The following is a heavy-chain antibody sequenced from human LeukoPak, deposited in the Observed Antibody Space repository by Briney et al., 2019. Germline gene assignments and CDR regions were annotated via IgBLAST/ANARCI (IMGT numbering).Heavy chain of an antibody. CDR1: GFTFSDYY. Sequence: PGGSLRLSCAASGFTFSDYYMHWVRQTPGKGLVWVSRVSGDGSKTDYADSVKGRFTISRDNAKNSLYLQMNSLRAEDTAVYYCARGSHWGPFDYWGQGTLVTVSS. D-gene: IGHD7-27*01. CDR2: VSGDGSKT. V-gene: IGHV3-74*01. J-gene: IGHJ4*02. CDR3: ARGSHWGPFDY.